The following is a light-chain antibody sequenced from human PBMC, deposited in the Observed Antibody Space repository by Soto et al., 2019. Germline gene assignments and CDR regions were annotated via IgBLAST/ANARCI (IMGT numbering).Light chain of an antibody. CDR2: AAS. CDR1: QSISSY. V-gene: IGKV1-39*01. Sequence: DIQMTQSPPSLSAYVGDRVTLTCRASQSISSYLNWYQQKPGKATKLLIYAASSLQSGVPARFSGSGSGTDFTLTISSLQPDDFATYYCQHYNTWTFGQGTKVDI. CDR3: QHYNTWT. J-gene: IGKJ1*01.